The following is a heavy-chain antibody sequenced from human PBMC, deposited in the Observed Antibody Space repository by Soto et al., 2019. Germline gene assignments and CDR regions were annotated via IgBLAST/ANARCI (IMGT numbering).Heavy chain of an antibody. CDR1: GYTFISYA. J-gene: IGHJ3*02. Sequence: ASVKVSCTASGYTFISYAMHWVRQAPGQGLEWMGWISAYNGNTNYAQKLQGRVTMTTDTSTSTAYMELRSLRSDDTAVYYCARVFDGSGFDAFDIWGQGTMVTVSS. CDR3: ARVFDGSGFDAFDI. D-gene: IGHD3-10*01. CDR2: ISAYNGNT. V-gene: IGHV1-18*01.